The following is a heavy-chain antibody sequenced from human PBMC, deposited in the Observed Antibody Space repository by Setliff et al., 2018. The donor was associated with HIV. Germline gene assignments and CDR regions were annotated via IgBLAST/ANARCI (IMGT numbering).Heavy chain of an antibody. CDR2: MNPNSGNT. J-gene: IGHJ6*03. CDR1: GYTFTSFD. D-gene: IGHD5-12*01. Sequence: ASVKVSCKASGYTFTSFDINWVRQAAGQGLEWMGWMNPNSGNTGYAQKIQGRVTMTRNTSISTAYMELSSLRSEDTAVYYCARGATINYYYYYMGVWGKGTTVTVSS. CDR3: ARGATINYYYYYMGV. V-gene: IGHV1-8*02.